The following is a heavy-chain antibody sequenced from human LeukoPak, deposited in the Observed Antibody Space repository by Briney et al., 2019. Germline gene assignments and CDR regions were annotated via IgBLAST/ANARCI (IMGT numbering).Heavy chain of an antibody. J-gene: IGHJ3*02. CDR2: IRYDGSNK. V-gene: IGHV3-30*02. D-gene: IGHD3-22*01. CDR1: GFTFSSYG. CDR3: AKDFPGDSSGYYPSDAFDI. Sequence: GGSLRLSCAASGFTFSSYGMHWVRQAPGKGLEWVAFIRYDGSNKYYADSVKGRFTISRDNSKNTLYLQMNSLRAEDTAVYYCAKDFPGDSSGYYPSDAFDIWGQGTMVTVSS.